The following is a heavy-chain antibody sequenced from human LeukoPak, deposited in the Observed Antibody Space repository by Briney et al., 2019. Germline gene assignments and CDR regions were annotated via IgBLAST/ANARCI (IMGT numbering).Heavy chain of an antibody. D-gene: IGHD3-9*01. CDR3: ARFPDFDWLFFDY. Sequence: PGRYLRLSCAASGFTFSSYAMHWVRQAPVKGLVWVAVISYDGSNKYYADSVKGRFTIARDNSKNTLYLQMNSLRAEDTAVYYCARFPDFDWLFFDYWGQGTLVTVSS. CDR1: GFTFSSYA. J-gene: IGHJ4*02. V-gene: IGHV3-30*04. CDR2: ISYDGSNK.